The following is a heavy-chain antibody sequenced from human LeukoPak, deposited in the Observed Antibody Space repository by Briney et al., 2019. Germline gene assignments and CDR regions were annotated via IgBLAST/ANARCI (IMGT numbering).Heavy chain of an antibody. D-gene: IGHD6-6*01. J-gene: IGHJ5*02. Sequence: ASVKVSCKVSGYTLTELSMHWVRQAPGQGLEWMGWISAYNGNTNYAQKLQGRVTMTTDTSTSTAYMELRSLRSDDTAVYYCARVLGQLHYNWFDPWGQGTLVTVSS. CDR3: ARVLGQLHYNWFDP. V-gene: IGHV1-18*01. CDR2: ISAYNGNT. CDR1: GYTLTELS.